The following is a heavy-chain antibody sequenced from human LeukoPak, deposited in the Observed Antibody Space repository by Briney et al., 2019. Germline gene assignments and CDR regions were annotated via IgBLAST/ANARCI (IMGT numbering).Heavy chain of an antibody. CDR2: INSDGIST. CDR1: GFTLSSYW. D-gene: IGHD2-2*01. J-gene: IGHJ4*02. V-gene: IGHV3-74*01. Sequence: PGGSLRLSCAASGFTLSSYWMPWVRQAPGHGLVWVSRINSDGISTTYADSVQARFTISIDNAKNTLYLQMNSLRAEDTAVYYCARSPPPGYCSSTSCPHDYWGQGTLVTVSS. CDR3: ARSPPPGYCSSTSCPHDY.